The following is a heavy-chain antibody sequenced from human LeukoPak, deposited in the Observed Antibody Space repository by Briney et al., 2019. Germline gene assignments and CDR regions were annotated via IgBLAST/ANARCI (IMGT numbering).Heavy chain of an antibody. Sequence: PSETLSLTCAVYGGSFSGYYWSWIRQPPGKGLEWIGEINHSGSTNYNPSLKSRVTISVDTSKNQFSLKLSSVTAADTAVYYCARRDVLLWFGEFHYWGQGTLVTVSS. D-gene: IGHD3-10*01. CDR2: INHSGST. CDR1: GGSFSGYY. J-gene: IGHJ4*02. CDR3: ARRDVLLWFGEFHY. V-gene: IGHV4-34*01.